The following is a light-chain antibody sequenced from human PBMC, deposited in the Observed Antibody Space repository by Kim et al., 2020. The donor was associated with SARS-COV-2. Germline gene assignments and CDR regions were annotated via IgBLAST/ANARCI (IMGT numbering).Light chain of an antibody. V-gene: IGKV1-16*02. CDR1: QDIGNH. CDR3: QQYDSYPYT. Sequence: DIQMTQSPSSLSAPVGDSVTIACRASQDIGNHLVWFQQKAGKAPKSLIYAAVNLQSGAPSKFSGSGSGTNFTLTISSLLPEDFATYYCQQYDSYPYTFGQGTRLEI. J-gene: IGKJ2*01. CDR2: AAV.